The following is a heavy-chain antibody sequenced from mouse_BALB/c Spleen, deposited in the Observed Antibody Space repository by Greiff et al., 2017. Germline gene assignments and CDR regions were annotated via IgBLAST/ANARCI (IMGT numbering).Heavy chain of an antibody. J-gene: IGHJ2*01. Sequence: EVKLVESGTVLARPGASVKMSCKASGYTFTSYWMHWVKQRPGQGLEWIGAIYPGNSDTSYNQKFKGKAKLTAVTSTSTAYMELSSLTNEDSAVYYCTGYYYGSFFDYWGQGTTLTVSS. CDR3: TGYYYGSFFDY. D-gene: IGHD1-1*01. CDR2: IYPGNSDT. CDR1: GYTFTSYW. V-gene: IGHV1-5*01.